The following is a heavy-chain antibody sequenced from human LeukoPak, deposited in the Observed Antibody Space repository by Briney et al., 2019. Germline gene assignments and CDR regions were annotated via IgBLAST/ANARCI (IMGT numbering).Heavy chain of an antibody. V-gene: IGHV3-23*01. CDR3: AKGRNQFDY. CDR1: GFTFAKFA. D-gene: IGHD2/OR15-2a*01. Sequence: GGSLRLSCAISGFTFAKFAMSWVRQAPGKGLGWVSAISGSGGSTYYADSVKGRFIISRDNSKNTLYLQMNSLRAEDTAVYYCAKGRNQFDYWGQGTLVTVSS. CDR2: ISGSGGST. J-gene: IGHJ4*02.